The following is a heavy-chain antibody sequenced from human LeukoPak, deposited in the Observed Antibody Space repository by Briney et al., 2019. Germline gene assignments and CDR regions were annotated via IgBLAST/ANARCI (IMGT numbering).Heavy chain of an antibody. Sequence: SESLSLTCAVYGGSFSGYYWSWIRQPPGKGLEWIGEINHSGSTNYNPSLKSRVTISVDTSKNQFSLKLSSVTAADTAVYYCAREPQWNDAFDIWGQGTMVTVSS. CDR1: GGSFSGYY. D-gene: IGHD6-19*01. V-gene: IGHV4-34*01. J-gene: IGHJ3*02. CDR2: INHSGST. CDR3: AREPQWNDAFDI.